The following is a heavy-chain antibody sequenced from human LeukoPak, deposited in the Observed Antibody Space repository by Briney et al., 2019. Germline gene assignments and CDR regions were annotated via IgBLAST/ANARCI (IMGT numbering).Heavy chain of an antibody. J-gene: IGHJ6*04. D-gene: IGHD6-13*01. V-gene: IGHV3-33*01. CDR1: GFTFSSYG. CDR2: IWYDGSNK. CDR3: ARDGGYSSSWSYYYYGMDV. Sequence: GRSLRLSCAASGFTFSSYGMHWVRQAPGKGLEWVAVIWYDGSNKYYADSVKGRFTISRDNSKNTLYLQMNSLRAEDTAVYHCARDGGYSSSWSYYYYGMDVWGKGTTVTVSS.